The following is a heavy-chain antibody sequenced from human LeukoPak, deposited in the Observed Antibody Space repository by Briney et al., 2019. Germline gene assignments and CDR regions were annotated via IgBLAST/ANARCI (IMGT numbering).Heavy chain of an antibody. D-gene: IGHD4-17*01. CDR3: ARRAGEYSHPYDY. V-gene: IGHV3-53*01. CDR2: IYSGGNT. CDR1: GFTVNSNS. Sequence: GGSLRLSCIVSGFTVNSNSMSCVRQAPGKRLEWVSFIYSGGNTHYSDSVKGRFTISRDNSKNTLYLQMNSLRAEDTAVYYCARRAGEYSHPYDYWGQGTLVTVSS. J-gene: IGHJ4*02.